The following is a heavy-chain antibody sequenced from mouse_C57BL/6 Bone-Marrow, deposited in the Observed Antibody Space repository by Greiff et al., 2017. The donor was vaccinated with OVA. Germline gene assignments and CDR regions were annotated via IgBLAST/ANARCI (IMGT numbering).Heavy chain of an antibody. V-gene: IGHV1-66*01. CDR1: GYSFTSYY. D-gene: IGHD1-1*01. Sequence: VQLQQSGPELVKPGASVKISCKASGYSFTSYYIHWVKQRPGQGLEWIGWIYPGSGNTKYNEKFKGKATLTADTSSSPAYMQLSSLTSEDSAVYSCASSYYGSSSGFAYWGQGTLVTVSA. J-gene: IGHJ3*01. CDR3: ASSYYGSSSGFAY. CDR2: IYPGSGNT.